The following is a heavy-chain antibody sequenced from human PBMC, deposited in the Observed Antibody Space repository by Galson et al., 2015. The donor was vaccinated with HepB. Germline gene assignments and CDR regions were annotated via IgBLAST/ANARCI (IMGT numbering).Heavy chain of an antibody. Sequence: SLRLSCAASGFTFSSYSMNWIRQAPGKGLEWVSSISSSSSYIYYADSVKGRFTISRDNAKNSLYLQMNSLRAEDTAVYYCARDKTTVTTEAAYYYYGMDVWGQGTTVTVSS. V-gene: IGHV3-21*01. D-gene: IGHD4-17*01. CDR3: ARDKTTVTTEAAYYYYGMDV. J-gene: IGHJ6*02. CDR1: GFTFSSYS. CDR2: ISSSSSYI.